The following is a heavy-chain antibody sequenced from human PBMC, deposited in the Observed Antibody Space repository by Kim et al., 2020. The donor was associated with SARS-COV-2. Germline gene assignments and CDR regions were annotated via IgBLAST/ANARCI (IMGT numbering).Heavy chain of an antibody. CDR3: ARDNVDDYYSWDD. V-gene: IGHV3-21*06. J-gene: IGHJ6*02. CDR2: ISGNGNS. Sequence: GGSLRLSCAASGFSFRSSAMNWVRQAPGKGLEWVSGISGNGNSYYAAYAGGGFFSFTNNTDNIVDFLYMNMISADTAVSYCARDNVDDYYSWDDWG. CDR1: GFSFRSSA.